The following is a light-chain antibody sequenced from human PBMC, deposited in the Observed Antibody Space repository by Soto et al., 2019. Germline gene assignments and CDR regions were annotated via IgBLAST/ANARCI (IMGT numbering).Light chain of an antibody. CDR2: EVS. J-gene: IGLJ2*01. CDR3: SSYTRSSTVV. V-gene: IGLV2-14*01. CDR1: SSDVGGYHY. Sequence: QSALTQPASVSGSPGQSITISCTGTSSDVGGYHYVSWYQQHPGKAPKLMIYEVSNRSSGVSNRFSGSKSGNTASLTISGLQAEDEADYYCSSYTRSSTVVFGGGTKLTVL.